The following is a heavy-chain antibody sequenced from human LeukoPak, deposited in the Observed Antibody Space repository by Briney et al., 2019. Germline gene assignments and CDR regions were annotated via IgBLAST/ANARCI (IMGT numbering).Heavy chain of an antibody. J-gene: IGHJ4*02. D-gene: IGHD3-16*02. V-gene: IGHV4-38-2*02. CDR1: GYSISSGYY. CDR3: ARVAYYVWGSYRKYFDY. Sequence: SETLSLTCTVSGYSISSGYYWGWIRQPPGKGLEWIGSIYHSGSTNYNPSLKSRVTISVDTSKNQFSLKLSSVTAADTAVYYCARVAYYVWGSYRKYFDYWGQGTLVTVSS. CDR2: IYHSGST.